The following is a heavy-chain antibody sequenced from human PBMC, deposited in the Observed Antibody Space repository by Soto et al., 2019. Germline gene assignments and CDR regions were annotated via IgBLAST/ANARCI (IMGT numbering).Heavy chain of an antibody. CDR1: GGSISSGGYS. Sequence: PSETLSLTCAVSGGSISSGGYSWSWIRQPPGKRLEWIAYIYYTGSTNYNPSLKSRVTISADTSKNQFSLRLTSVTAADTAVYYCARHSNRFDFWGQGTLVTVSS. J-gene: IGHJ4*02. CDR2: IYYTGST. D-gene: IGHD4-4*01. V-gene: IGHV4-61*08. CDR3: ARHSNRFDF.